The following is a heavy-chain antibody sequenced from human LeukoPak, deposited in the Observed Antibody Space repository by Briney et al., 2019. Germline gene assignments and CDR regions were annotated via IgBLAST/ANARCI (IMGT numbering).Heavy chain of an antibody. CDR3: ARDRELGS. CDR2: IYNSGST. V-gene: IGHV4-59*01. CDR1: GGSISIYY. D-gene: IGHD3-16*01. Sequence: SETLSLTCIVSGGSISIYYWNWIRQPPGKGLGWIGYIYNSGSTDYNPSLKRRVTISADTSKNQFSLKLTSVTAADTAVYYCARDRELGSWGQGILVTVSS. J-gene: IGHJ5*02.